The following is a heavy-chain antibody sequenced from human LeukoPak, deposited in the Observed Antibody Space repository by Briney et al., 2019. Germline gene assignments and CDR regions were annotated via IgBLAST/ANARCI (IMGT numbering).Heavy chain of an antibody. V-gene: IGHV4-31*03. D-gene: IGHD4-11*01. Sequence: PSETLSLTCTVSGGSISSGGYYWSWTRQHPGKGLEWIGYIYYSGSTYYNPSLKSRVTISVDTSKNQFSLKLSSVTAADTAVYYCARDNYLRGSGFDYWGQGTLVTVSS. CDR3: ARDNYLRGSGFDY. CDR2: IYYSGST. J-gene: IGHJ4*02. CDR1: GGSISSGGYY.